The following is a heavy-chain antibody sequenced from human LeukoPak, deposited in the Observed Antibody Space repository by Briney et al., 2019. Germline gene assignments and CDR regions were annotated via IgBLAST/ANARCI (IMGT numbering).Heavy chain of an antibody. CDR1: GGTFSSYA. V-gene: IGHV1-69*06. D-gene: IGHD6-13*01. J-gene: IGHJ4*02. CDR3: ARAPMPAAGQGFDY. Sequence: ASVKVSCKASGGTFSSYAISWVRQAPGQGLEWMGGIIPIFGTANHAQKFQGRVTITADKSTSTAYMDLSSLRSEDTAVYYCARAPMPAAGQGFDYWGQGTLVTVSS. CDR2: IIPIFGTA.